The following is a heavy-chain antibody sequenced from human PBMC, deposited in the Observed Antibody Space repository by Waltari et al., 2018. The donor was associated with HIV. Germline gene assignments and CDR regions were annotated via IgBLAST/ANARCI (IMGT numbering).Heavy chain of an antibody. V-gene: IGHV4-34*01. CDR2: INHSGSP. CDR1: GGSFSGYY. J-gene: IGHJ5*02. D-gene: IGHD1-20*01. Sequence: QVQLHQWGAGLLKPSETLSLTCAVYGGSFSGYYWSWIRQPPGKGLQWIWQINHSGSPRFSPSLKSRLSMSVDTSKNQFSLKLTSLTAADTAVYYCARGRDLFTYNISSVVWFDPWGQGTLVTVSS. CDR3: ARGRDLFTYNISSVVWFDP.